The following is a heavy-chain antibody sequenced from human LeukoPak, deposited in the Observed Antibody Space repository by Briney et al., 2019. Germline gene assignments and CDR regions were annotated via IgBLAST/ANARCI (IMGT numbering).Heavy chain of an antibody. CDR1: GYTFTGYY. J-gene: IGHJ6*03. CDR3: ARLGSYGSGSTPFYYYYMDV. CDR2: INPNSGGT. Sequence: AASVKVSCKASGYTFTGYYMHWVRQAPGQGLEWMGRINPNSGGTNYAQKFQGRVTMTRDTSISTAYMELSRLRSDDTAVYYCARLGSYGSGSTPFYYYYMDVWGKGTTVTVSS. D-gene: IGHD3-10*01. V-gene: IGHV1-2*06.